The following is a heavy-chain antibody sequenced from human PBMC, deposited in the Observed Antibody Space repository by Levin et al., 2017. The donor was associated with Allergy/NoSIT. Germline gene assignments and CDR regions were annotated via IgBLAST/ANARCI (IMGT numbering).Heavy chain of an antibody. CDR1: GYTFTSYA. J-gene: IGHJ3*02. CDR2: INTNTGNP. Sequence: ASVKVSCKASGYTFTSYAMNWVRQAPGQGLEWMGWINTNTGNPTYAQGFTGRFVFSLDTSVSTAYLQISSLKAEDTAVYYCARDRKQWLVHPDAFDIWGQGTMVTVSS. D-gene: IGHD6-19*01. V-gene: IGHV7-4-1*02. CDR3: ARDRKQWLVHPDAFDI.